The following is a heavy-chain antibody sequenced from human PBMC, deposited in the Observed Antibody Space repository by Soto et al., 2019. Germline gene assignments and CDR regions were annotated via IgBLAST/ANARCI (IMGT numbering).Heavy chain of an antibody. Sequence: VQLLESGGDLVQPGGSLRLSCVASGLILNNYAISWVRQAPGKGLEWVTTIGGTDGDSDGVPWYEDSVKCRFTISRDRSATTLFLHMENLRAEDSALYYCVKRGRNWGAFDFWGQGTTVVVSS. CDR1: GLILNNYA. CDR2: IGGTDGDSDGVP. J-gene: IGHJ3*01. D-gene: IGHD7-27*01. CDR3: VKRGRNWGAFDF. V-gene: IGHV3-23*01.